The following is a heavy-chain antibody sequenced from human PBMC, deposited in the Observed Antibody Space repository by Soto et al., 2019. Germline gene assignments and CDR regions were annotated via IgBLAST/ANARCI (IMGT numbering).Heavy chain of an antibody. CDR3: ATSVGIAPTGEDGMDV. CDR1: GGTFGIYG. V-gene: IGHV1-69*01. J-gene: IGHJ6*02. CDR2: IIPILTTP. Sequence: QVQLVQSGAEVKKTGSSVKVSCKASGGTFGIYGFSWVRQAPGQGPEWIGGIIPILTTPNYAQKFQGRVTIVADESTTTVNMELSSLKFEDTAVYYCATSVGIAPTGEDGMDVWGQGTSVTVSS. D-gene: IGHD2-8*02.